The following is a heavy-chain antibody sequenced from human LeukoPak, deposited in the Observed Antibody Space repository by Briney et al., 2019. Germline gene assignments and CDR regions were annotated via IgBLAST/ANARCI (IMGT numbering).Heavy chain of an antibody. V-gene: IGHV4-59*01. Sequence: SETLSLTCTVSGGSISSYYWSWIRQPPGKGLEWIGYIYYSGSTNYNPSLKSRVTISVDTSTNQFSLKLSSVTAAETAVYYCAGENDSSGYYFWFAPWGQGTLVTVP. J-gene: IGHJ5*02. CDR2: IYYSGST. CDR1: GGSISSYY. CDR3: AGENDSSGYYFWFAP. D-gene: IGHD3-22*01.